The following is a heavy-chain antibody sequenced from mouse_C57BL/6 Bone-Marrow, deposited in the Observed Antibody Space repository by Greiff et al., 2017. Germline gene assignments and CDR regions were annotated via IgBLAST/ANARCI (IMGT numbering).Heavy chain of an antibody. V-gene: IGHV1-64*01. CDR1: GYTFTSYW. CDR2: INPNNGGT. Sequence: QVQLQQPGAELVKPGASVKLSCKASGYTFTSYWMHWVKQRPGQGLEWIGYINPNNGGTSYNQKFKGKATLTVNKSSSTAYMELRSLTSEDSAVYYCARRGFDYWGQGTTLTVSS. CDR3: ARRGFDY. J-gene: IGHJ2*01.